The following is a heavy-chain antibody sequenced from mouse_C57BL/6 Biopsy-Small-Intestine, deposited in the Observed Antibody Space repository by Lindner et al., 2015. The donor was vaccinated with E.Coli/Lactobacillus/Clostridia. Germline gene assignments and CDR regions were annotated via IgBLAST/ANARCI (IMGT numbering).Heavy chain of an antibody. D-gene: IGHD2-13*01. V-gene: IGHV1-69*01. J-gene: IGHJ4*01. CDR2: ISAYNGNT. Sequence: SVKVSCKASGYTFTSEGISWVRQAPGQGLEWMGWISAYNGNTDYAQNLQGRFTMTTDTSTSTAYMELRSLRSDDTAVYYCARERLLWSGDYYRAYKGGNDYWGQGTLVTVSS. CDR3: ARERLLWSGDYYRAYKGGNDY. CDR1: GYTFTSEG.